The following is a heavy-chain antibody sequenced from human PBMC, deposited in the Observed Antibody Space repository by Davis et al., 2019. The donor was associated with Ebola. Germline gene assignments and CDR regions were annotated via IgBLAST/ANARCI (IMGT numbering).Heavy chain of an antibody. D-gene: IGHD6-19*01. CDR3: AKDQAAVAFYYYVMDV. J-gene: IGHJ6*02. Sequence: PGGSLRLSCAASGFTFSSYGMHWVRQAPGKGLEWVAVISYVGSNKYYADSVKGRFTISRDNSKNTLYLQMNSLRAEDTAVYYCAKDQAAVAFYYYVMDVWGQGTTVTVSS. CDR1: GFTFSSYG. V-gene: IGHV3-30*18. CDR2: ISYVGSNK.